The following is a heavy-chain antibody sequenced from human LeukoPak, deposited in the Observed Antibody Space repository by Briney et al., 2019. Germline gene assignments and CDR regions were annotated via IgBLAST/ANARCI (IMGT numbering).Heavy chain of an antibody. CDR3: ARSGRFYGSGTYSLDDY. Sequence: PGGSLRLSCAASGFTVSSNYMSWVRQAPGKGLEWVSVIYSGGSTYYADSVKGRFTISRDNSKNTLYLQMNSLRAEDTAVYYCARSGRFYGSGTYSLDDYWGQGTLVTVSS. J-gene: IGHJ4*02. CDR2: IYSGGST. D-gene: IGHD3-10*01. V-gene: IGHV3-53*01. CDR1: GFTVSSNY.